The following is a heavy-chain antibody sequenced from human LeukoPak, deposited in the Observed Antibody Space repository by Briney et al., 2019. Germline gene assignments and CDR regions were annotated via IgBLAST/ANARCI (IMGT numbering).Heavy chain of an antibody. CDR2: MNPNSGNT. D-gene: IGHD6-19*01. J-gene: IGHJ1*01. CDR3: ARGLESIAVAGTSFQH. Sequence: GASVKVSCKASGYTLTSYDINWVRQATGQGLEWMGWMNPNSGNTGYAQKFQGRVTMTRNTSISTAYMELSSLRSEDTAVYYCARGLESIAVAGTSFQHWGQGTLVTVSS. V-gene: IGHV1-8*01. CDR1: GYTLTSYD.